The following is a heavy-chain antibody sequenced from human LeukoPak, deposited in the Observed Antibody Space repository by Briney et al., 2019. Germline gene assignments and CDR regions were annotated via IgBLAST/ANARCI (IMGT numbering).Heavy chain of an antibody. CDR3: ARAPTFSGWFDY. CDR1: GFTFSTYI. D-gene: IGHD6-19*01. V-gene: IGHV3-21*01. J-gene: IGHJ4*02. CDR2: IGTSTSYI. Sequence: GGSLRLSRAASGFTFSTYIMNWVRQTPGKGLEWVSSIGTSTSYIYYADSVKGRFTISRDNAKNSLYLQMNSLRVEDTAVYYCARAPTFSGWFDYWGQGTLVTVSS.